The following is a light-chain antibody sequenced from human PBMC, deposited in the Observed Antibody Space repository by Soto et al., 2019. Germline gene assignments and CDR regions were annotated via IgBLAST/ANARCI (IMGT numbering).Light chain of an antibody. CDR1: SSDVGNYIY. V-gene: IGLV2-14*01. J-gene: IGLJ3*02. CDR3: QSYDNSLSGPVV. CDR2: EVS. Sequence: QSVLTQPASMSGSPGQSITISCTGSSSDVGNYIYVSWYQQHPGKAPKLMIYEVSNRPSGVSYRFSGSKSGNTASLAITGLQAEDEADYYCQSYDNSLSGPVVFGGGTKVTVL.